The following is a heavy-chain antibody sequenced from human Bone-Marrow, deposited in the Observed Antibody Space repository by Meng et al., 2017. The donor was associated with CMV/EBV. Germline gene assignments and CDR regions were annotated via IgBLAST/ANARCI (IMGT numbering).Heavy chain of an antibody. D-gene: IGHD6-6*01. CDR2: ISSSSSYI. Sequence: GESLKISCAASGFTFSSYSMNWVRQAPGKGLEWVSSISSSSSYIYYADSVKGRFTISRDNAKKSLYLQMNSLRAEDTAVYYCAREAYSSSSFDYWGQGKLVNVYS. CDR3: AREAYSSSSFDY. V-gene: IGHV3-21*01. CDR1: GFTFSSYS. J-gene: IGHJ4*02.